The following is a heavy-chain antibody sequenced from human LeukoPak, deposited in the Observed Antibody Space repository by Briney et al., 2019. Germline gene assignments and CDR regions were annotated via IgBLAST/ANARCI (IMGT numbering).Heavy chain of an antibody. J-gene: IGHJ6*03. Sequence: GGSLRLSCAASGFTVSSNYMSWVRQAPGKGLEWVSVIYSGGSTYYADSVKGRFTISRDNSKNTLYLQMNSLRAEDTAVYYCARDLSSTSCSYYYMDVWGKGTTVTVSS. V-gene: IGHV3-53*01. CDR2: IYSGGST. CDR3: ARDLSSTSCSYYYMDV. CDR1: GFTVSSNY. D-gene: IGHD2-2*01.